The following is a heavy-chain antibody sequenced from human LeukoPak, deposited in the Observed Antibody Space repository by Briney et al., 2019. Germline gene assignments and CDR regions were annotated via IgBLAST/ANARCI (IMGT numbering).Heavy chain of an antibody. CDR2: IYYSGST. CDR1: GGSISRGDYY. V-gene: IGHV4-30-4*08. J-gene: IGHJ4*02. D-gene: IGHD3-22*01. Sequence: SETLSLTCTVSGGSISRGDYYWSWIRQPPGKGLEWIGYIYYSGSTYYNPSLKSRVTISVDTSKNQFSLKLSSVTAADTAVYYCARVGRDYYEDYWGQGTLVTVS. CDR3: ARVGRDYYEDY.